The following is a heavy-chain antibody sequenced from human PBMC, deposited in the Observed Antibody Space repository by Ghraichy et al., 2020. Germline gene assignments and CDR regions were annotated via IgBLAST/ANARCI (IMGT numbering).Heavy chain of an antibody. J-gene: IGHJ4*02. CDR2: IYYSGST. V-gene: IGHV4-39*01. CDR1: GGPISSSSYY. D-gene: IGHD3-10*01. CDR3: ARLSGSGTRGDY. Sequence: SETLSLTCTVSGGPISSSSYYWGWIRQPPGKGLEWIGSIYYSGSTYYNPSLKSRVTISVDTSKNQFSLKLSSVTAADTAVYYCARLSGSGTRGDYWGQGTLVTVSS.